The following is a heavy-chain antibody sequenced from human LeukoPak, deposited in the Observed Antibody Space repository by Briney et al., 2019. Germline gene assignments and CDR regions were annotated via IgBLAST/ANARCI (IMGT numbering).Heavy chain of an antibody. Sequence: NTGGSLRLSCAASGFTFSDYYMSWIRQAPGKGPEWVSYISSSGSTIYYADSVKGRFTISRDNAKNSLYLQMNSLRAEDTAVYYCARQLTGTTRDDWFDPWGQGTLVTVSS. J-gene: IGHJ5*02. V-gene: IGHV3-11*01. D-gene: IGHD1-7*01. CDR3: ARQLTGTTRDDWFDP. CDR2: ISSSGSTI. CDR1: GFTFSDYY.